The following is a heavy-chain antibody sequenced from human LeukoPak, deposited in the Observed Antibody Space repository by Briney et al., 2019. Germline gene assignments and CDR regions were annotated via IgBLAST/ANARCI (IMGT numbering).Heavy chain of an antibody. Sequence: PGGSLRLSCAASGFTFSSYSMNWVRQAPGKGLVWVSRIHSDGNSTTYADSVKGRFTISRDNAKSTLYLQMNSLRAEDTAVYYCAREATPGVPRGLLLWGQGTLVTVSS. D-gene: IGHD3-22*01. V-gene: IGHV3-74*01. CDR3: AREATPGVPRGLLL. CDR1: GFTFSSYS. J-gene: IGHJ4*02. CDR2: IHSDGNST.